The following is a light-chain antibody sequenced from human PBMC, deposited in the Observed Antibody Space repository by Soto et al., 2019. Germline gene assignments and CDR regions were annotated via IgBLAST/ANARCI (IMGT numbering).Light chain of an antibody. V-gene: IGLV3-21*02. CDR3: QVWDSSADRVAV. Sequence: SYELTQPPSGSVAPGQPARITCGGDSIGDKSVHWYQQKPGQAPVMVVYDDYDRPSGIPERFSGSNSGNTATLTISGVEAGDEADYYCQVWDSSADRVAVFGGGTKLTVL. CDR1: SIGDKS. CDR2: DDY. J-gene: IGLJ2*01.